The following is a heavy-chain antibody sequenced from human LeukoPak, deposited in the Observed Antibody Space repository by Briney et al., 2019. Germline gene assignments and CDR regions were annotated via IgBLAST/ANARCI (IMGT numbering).Heavy chain of an antibody. Sequence: GASLRLSCAASGFTFSSYAMSWVRQAPGKGLEWVSAISGSGGSTYYADSVKGRFTISRDNSKNTLYLQMNSLRAEDTAVYYCAKVYYASSGYFDYWGQGTLVTVSS. J-gene: IGHJ4*02. CDR3: AKVYYASSGYFDY. CDR2: ISGSGGST. CDR1: GFTFSSYA. V-gene: IGHV3-23*01. D-gene: IGHD3-22*01.